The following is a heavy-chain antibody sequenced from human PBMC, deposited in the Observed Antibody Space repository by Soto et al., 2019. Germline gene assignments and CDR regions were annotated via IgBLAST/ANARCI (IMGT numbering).Heavy chain of an antibody. CDR3: AKWRYNYGYLVPIRGSHLDY. CDR2: ISGSGDRI. V-gene: IGHV3-23*01. CDR1: GFSFSSYA. D-gene: IGHD5-18*01. Sequence: EVQLSESGGGLVQSGGSLRLSCAASGFSFSSYAMTWVRLTPGKGLEWVSSISGSGDRIDYADSVKGRFTISRDNSKNTWFLQMTSLRGEDTATYYCAKWRYNYGYLVPIRGSHLDYWGDGSLVTVSS. J-gene: IGHJ4*01.